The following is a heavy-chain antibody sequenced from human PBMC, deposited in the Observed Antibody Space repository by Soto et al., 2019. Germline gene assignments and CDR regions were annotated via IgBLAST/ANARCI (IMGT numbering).Heavy chain of an antibody. Sequence: GGSLRLSCAASGFTFSGSAMHWVRQASGKGLEWVGRIRSKANSYATAYAASVKGRFTISRDDSKNTAYLQMNSLKTEDTAVYYGTSTVTTDKLYDYWGQGTLVTVSS. CDR2: IRSKANSYAT. CDR1: GFTFSGSA. J-gene: IGHJ4*02. V-gene: IGHV3-73*01. D-gene: IGHD4-17*01. CDR3: TSTVTTDKLYDY.